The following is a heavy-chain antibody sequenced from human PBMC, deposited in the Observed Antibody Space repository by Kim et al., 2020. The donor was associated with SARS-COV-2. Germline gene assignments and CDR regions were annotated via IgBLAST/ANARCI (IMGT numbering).Heavy chain of an antibody. CDR1: GFTFSSYG. CDR3: AKDQGGERLRVLTAPGWTPDD. D-gene: IGHD1-26*01. V-gene: IGHV3-30*18. CDR2: ISYDGSNK. J-gene: IGHJ4*02. Sequence: GGSLRLSCAASGFTFSSYGMHWVRQAPGKGLEWVAVISYDGSNKYYADSVKGRFTISRDNSKNTLYLQMNSLRAEDTAVYYCAKDQGGERLRVLTAPGWTPDDWGQGTLVTVSS.